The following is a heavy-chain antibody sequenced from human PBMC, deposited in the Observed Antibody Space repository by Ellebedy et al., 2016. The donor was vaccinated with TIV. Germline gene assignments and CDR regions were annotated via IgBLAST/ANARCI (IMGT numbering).Heavy chain of an antibody. J-gene: IGHJ4*02. CDR1: GFTFSSYG. V-gene: IGHV3-21*01. CDR3: AREGDCSSTSCYGGGDFDY. Sequence: GESLKISCAASGFTFSSYGMNWVRQAPGKGLEWVSSISSSSSYIYYADSVKGRFTISRDNAKNSLYLQMNSLRAEDTAVYYCAREGDCSSTSCYGGGDFDYWGQGTLVTVSS. D-gene: IGHD2-2*01. CDR2: ISSSSSYI.